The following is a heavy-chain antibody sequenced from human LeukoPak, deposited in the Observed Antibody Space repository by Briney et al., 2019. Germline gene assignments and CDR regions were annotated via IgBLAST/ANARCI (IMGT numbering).Heavy chain of an antibody. V-gene: IGHV3-7*01. J-gene: IGHJ4*02. CDR1: GFTFSKYW. Sequence: GGSLRLSCEASGFTFSKYWMSWVRQAPGKGLECVANIAEDGSEKYYVDSVKGRITISRDNAKTPLYLQMNSLRVDDTAVYYCGRGRSMNDWGQGTLVTVSS. CDR3: GRGRSMND. CDR2: IAEDGSEK. D-gene: IGHD5-24*01.